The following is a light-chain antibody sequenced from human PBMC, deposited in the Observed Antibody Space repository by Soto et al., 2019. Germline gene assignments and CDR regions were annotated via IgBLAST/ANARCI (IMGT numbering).Light chain of an antibody. CDR1: QSVSSSY. Sequence: SPGTLSLSPGERATLSRRASQSVSSSYLAWYQQKPGQAPSLLIYGASSRATGIPDRFSGSGSGTDFTLTISRLEPEDFAVYYCQQYGSSAITFGQGTRLEIK. CDR2: GAS. V-gene: IGKV3-20*01. J-gene: IGKJ5*01. CDR3: QQYGSSAIT.